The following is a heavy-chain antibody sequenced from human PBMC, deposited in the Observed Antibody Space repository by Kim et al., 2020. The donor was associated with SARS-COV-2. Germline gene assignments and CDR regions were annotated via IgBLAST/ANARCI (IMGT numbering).Heavy chain of an antibody. D-gene: IGHD3-10*01. J-gene: IGHJ6*02. CDR3: AKDQFPSRITMVLGAPYYYYYGMDV. CDR1: GFTFSIYG. V-gene: IGHV3-30*18. CDR2: ISYDGSNK. Sequence: GGFLRLSCAASGFTFSIYGMHWFRHAPGKGLEWVAVISYDGSNKYYADSVKGRFTISRDNSKNTLYLQMNSLRAEDTAVYYCAKDQFPSRITMVLGAPYYYYYGMDVWGQGTTVTVAS.